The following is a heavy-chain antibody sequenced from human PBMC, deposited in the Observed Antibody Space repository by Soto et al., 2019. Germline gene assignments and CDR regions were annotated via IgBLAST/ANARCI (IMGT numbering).Heavy chain of an antibody. Sequence: QVQLVQSGAELKKPGASVKVSCETFGYTFRNYGITWMRQAPGQGLEWVGWVSAYNRNTNYAMKFQDRVTMTADTSSSTAYMELRGLRSDDTAVYYCARERQLEPLPHWGQGPLVTVSS. V-gene: IGHV1-18*01. D-gene: IGHD1-26*01. CDR3: ARERQLEPLPH. CDR1: GYTFRNYG. J-gene: IGHJ4*02. CDR2: VSAYNRNT.